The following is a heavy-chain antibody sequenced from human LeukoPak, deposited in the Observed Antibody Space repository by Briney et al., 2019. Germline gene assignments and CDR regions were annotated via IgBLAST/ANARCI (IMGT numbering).Heavy chain of an antibody. CDR3: ARDTFKWGTSKWFDP. CDR1: GFIFSDYW. Sequence: PGGSLRLSCAASGFIFSDYWMSWVRQAPGKGLEWVANINQDGSEKRYVDSVKGRFSISRDSAKNSLYLQMNSLRAEDTAVYYCARDTFKWGTSKWFDPWGQGTLVTVSS. D-gene: IGHD2-8*01. V-gene: IGHV3-7*01. J-gene: IGHJ5*02. CDR2: INQDGSEK.